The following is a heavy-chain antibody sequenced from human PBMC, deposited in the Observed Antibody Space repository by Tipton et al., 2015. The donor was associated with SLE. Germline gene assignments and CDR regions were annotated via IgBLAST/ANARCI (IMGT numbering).Heavy chain of an antibody. CDR2: INTSGAST. D-gene: IGHD6-19*01. CDR1: GYTFSNYY. J-gene: IGHJ4*02. V-gene: IGHV1-46*01. Sequence: QLVQSGAEVKKPETSVKPSCRASGYTFSNYYIHWVRQTSGQGLAWMGRINTSGASTAYAQRFPGRVTMTRDTSTNTAYMEMSSRGSVDTAVYYCAWRGAVAGSETTDYWGQGTLVTVSS. CDR3: AWRGAVAGSETTDY.